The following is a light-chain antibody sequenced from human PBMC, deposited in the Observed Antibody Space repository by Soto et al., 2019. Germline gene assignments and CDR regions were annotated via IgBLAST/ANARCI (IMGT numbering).Light chain of an antibody. CDR2: DVT. Sequence: QSVLTQPASVSGSPGQSITISCTGTSSDVGAYNYVPWYQQHPGKVPKLMIYDVTNRPSGVSNRFSGSKSGNTASLTISGLQAEDEADHYCSSYTRTSTYVFGAGTKVTVL. CDR3: SSYTRTSTYV. CDR1: SSDVGAYNY. V-gene: IGLV2-14*01. J-gene: IGLJ1*01.